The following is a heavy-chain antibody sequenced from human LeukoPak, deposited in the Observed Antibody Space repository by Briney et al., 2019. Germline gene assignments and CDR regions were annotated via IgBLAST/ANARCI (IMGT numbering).Heavy chain of an antibody. CDR2: MYYGGNT. J-gene: IGHJ4*02. D-gene: IGHD1-26*01. CDR1: GDSISSSGYY. V-gene: IGHV4-39*07. CDR3: ARSKNGKCDY. Sequence: SETLSLTCSVSGDSISSSGYYWGWIRQPPGKGLEWIGSMYYGGNTYYNASLKSRVTISVDTSKNLFSLKLNYVTAADTGVYYCARSKNGKCDYWGQGTLVTVSS.